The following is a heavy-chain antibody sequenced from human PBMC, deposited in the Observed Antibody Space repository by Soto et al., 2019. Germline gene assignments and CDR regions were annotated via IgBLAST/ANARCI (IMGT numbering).Heavy chain of an antibody. V-gene: IGHV1-18*01. CDR1: GYTFTTYG. D-gene: IGHD7-27*01. Sequence: QVQLVQSGAEVKKPGASVKVSCKASGYTFTTYGISWVRQAPGQGLEWMGWISAYNGNTNYAQKFQDRVTMTTDTSTITAYMALRSLRSDDTAVYFCARDRSNSDYWGQGTLVTVSS. J-gene: IGHJ4*02. CDR3: ARDRSNSDY. CDR2: ISAYNGNT.